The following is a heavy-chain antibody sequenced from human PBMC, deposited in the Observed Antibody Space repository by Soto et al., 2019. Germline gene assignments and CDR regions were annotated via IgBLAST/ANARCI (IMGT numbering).Heavy chain of an antibody. CDR3: GRGPYNGVLH. V-gene: IGHV4-59*02. D-gene: IGHD3-10*01. CDR1: GGSVSSYY. Sequence: QVRLQESGPGLVKPSETLSLTCSVSGGSVSSYYWSWIRQPPGKGLGWIGYVYYNGNTNYNPSLKSRGTISVDTSKNQFSLRLSSVTAADTAVYYCGRGPYNGVLHWGQGTLVTVSS. J-gene: IGHJ4*02. CDR2: VYYNGNT.